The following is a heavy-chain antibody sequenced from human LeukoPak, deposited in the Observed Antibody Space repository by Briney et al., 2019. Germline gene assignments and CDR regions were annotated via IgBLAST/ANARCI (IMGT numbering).Heavy chain of an antibody. Sequence: GGSLRLSCAASGFTFSSYEMNWFRQAPGKGLEWVSYISSSGSTIYYADSVKGRFTISRDNAKNSLYLQMNSLRAEDTAVYYCAREMLLVRGVILLAGMDVWGQGTTVTVSS. D-gene: IGHD3-10*01. CDR2: ISSSGSTI. J-gene: IGHJ6*02. V-gene: IGHV3-48*03. CDR1: GFTFSSYE. CDR3: AREMLLVRGVILLAGMDV.